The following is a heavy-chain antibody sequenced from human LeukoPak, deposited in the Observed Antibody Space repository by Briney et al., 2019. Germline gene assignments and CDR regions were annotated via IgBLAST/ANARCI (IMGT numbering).Heavy chain of an antibody. Sequence: GGSLRLSCAASGFTFSNYALTWVRQAPGKGLEWVSTISGNGGSTYYADSVKGRFTISRDNSKNTLYLQRSGLRVEDTAVYYCAKGLTSGSSYAFDSWGQGTLVTVSS. CDR1: GFTFSNYA. D-gene: IGHD1-26*01. CDR3: AKGLTSGSSYAFDS. J-gene: IGHJ4*02. CDR2: ISGNGGST. V-gene: IGHV3-23*01.